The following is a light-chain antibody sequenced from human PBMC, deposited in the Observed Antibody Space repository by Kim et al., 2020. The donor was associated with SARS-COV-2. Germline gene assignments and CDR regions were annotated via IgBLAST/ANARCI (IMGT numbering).Light chain of an antibody. CDR3: QQYGSSPQT. CDR1: QSVSSNY. CDR2: GAS. Sequence: SPGERATLSCRASQSVSSNYLALFQQKAGQAPRLLIYGASTRATGIPERFSGSGSGTDFTLTISRLEPEDFAVYYCQQYGSSPQTFGQGTKVDIK. V-gene: IGKV3-20*01. J-gene: IGKJ1*01.